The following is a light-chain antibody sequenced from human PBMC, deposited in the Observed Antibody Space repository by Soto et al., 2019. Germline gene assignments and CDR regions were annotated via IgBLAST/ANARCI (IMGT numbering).Light chain of an antibody. CDR3: SSFTASSTVV. CDR2: EVS. Sequence: QSALTQPASVSGSPGQSITISCTGTSSDVGGYNYVSWYQQHPGKAPKLMVYEVSNRPSGVSDRFSGSKSGNTASLTISGLQAEVEADYYCSSFTASSTVVFGGGTQLTAL. J-gene: IGLJ2*01. V-gene: IGLV2-14*01. CDR1: SSDVGGYNY.